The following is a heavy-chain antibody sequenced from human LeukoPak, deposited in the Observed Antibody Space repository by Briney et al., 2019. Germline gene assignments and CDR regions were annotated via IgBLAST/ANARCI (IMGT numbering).Heavy chain of an antibody. J-gene: IGHJ4*02. CDR3: AKVGGKLWFGDPPDY. D-gene: IGHD3-10*01. CDR2: ISSSGSTI. V-gene: IGHV3-48*01. Sequence: GGSLRLSCAASGFTFSSYWMSWVRQAPGKGLEWVSYISSSGSTIYYADSVKGRFTISRDNSKNTLYLQMNSLRAEDTAVYYCAKVGGKLWFGDPPDYWGQGTLVTVSS. CDR1: GFTFSSYW.